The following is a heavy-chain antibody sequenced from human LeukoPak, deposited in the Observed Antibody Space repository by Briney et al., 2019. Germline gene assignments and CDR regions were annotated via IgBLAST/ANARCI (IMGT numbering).Heavy chain of an antibody. Sequence: GGSLRLSCAASGFTFSSYAMSWVRQAPGKGLEWVSAISGSGGSTYYADSVKGRFTISRDNSKNTLYPQMNSLRAEDTAVYYCAKHLPGIAVAGTPGDYWGQGTLVTVSS. CDR1: GFTFSSYA. D-gene: IGHD6-19*01. CDR3: AKHLPGIAVAGTPGDY. J-gene: IGHJ4*02. CDR2: ISGSGGST. V-gene: IGHV3-23*01.